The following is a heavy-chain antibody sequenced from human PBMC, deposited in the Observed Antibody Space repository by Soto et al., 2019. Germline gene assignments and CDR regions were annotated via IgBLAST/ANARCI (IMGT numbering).Heavy chain of an antibody. CDR2: INPNSGGA. Sequence: ASVKVSCKTSGYTFTAYHIHCVRQAPGQGLEWMGWINPNSGGANYAQKFEGRVTISVDTSKNQFSLKLSSVTAADTAVYYCARDRYDFWSGPYFDYWGQGTLVTVSS. CDR1: GYTFTAYH. D-gene: IGHD3-3*01. J-gene: IGHJ4*02. V-gene: IGHV1-2*02. CDR3: ARDRYDFWSGPYFDY.